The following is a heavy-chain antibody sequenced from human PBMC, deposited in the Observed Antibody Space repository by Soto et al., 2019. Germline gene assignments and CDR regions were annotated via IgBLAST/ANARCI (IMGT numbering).Heavy chain of an antibody. J-gene: IGHJ4*02. V-gene: IGHV3-30-3*01. CDR3: ARDESYYYDRSGYYYGY. CDR2: ISYDGSNK. CDR1: GFTFSSYA. D-gene: IGHD3-22*01. Sequence: QVQLVESGGGVVQPGRSLRLSCAASGFTFSSYAMHWVRQAPGKGLEWVAVISYDGSNKYYADSVKGRFTISRDNYKNTLYMQMNSLRAEDTAVYYCARDESYYYDRSGYYYGYWGQGTLVTVSS.